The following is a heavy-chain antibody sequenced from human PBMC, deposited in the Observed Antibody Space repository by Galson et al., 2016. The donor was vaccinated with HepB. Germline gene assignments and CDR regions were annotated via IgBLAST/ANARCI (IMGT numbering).Heavy chain of an antibody. CDR1: GGTSSSYA. Sequence: SVKVSCKASGGTSSSYAITWVRQAPGQGLEWMGGIIPMVGKPTYPQKFQGRVTITADKSTNTEYMELKSLRSEDTAVCYCGRYRPLAGNFGFWGQGTLVTVSS. D-gene: IGHD6-19*01. V-gene: IGHV1-69*10. CDR2: IIPMVGKP. J-gene: IGHJ1*01. CDR3: GRYRPLAGNFGF.